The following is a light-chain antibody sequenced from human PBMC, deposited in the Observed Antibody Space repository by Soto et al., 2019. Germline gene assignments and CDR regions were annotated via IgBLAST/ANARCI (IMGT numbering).Light chain of an antibody. CDR2: WAS. CDR1: QSGFYSSKNKNY. CDR3: QQYYSLPIT. V-gene: IGKV4-1*01. Sequence: DIVMTQSPDSLAVSLGERATINCKSSQSGFYSSKNKNYLAWYQQKPGQPPKLLIYWASTRESGVPDRFSGSGSGTDFTLTISSLQAEDVAAYYCQQYYSLPITFGPGTKVEIK. J-gene: IGKJ3*01.